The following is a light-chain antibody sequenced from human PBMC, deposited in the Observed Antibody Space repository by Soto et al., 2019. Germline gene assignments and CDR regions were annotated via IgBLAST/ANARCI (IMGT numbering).Light chain of an antibody. CDR3: SAYAGINKLGV. J-gene: IGLJ1*01. CDR1: SSDVGGYKY. V-gene: IGLV2-8*01. CDR2: EVN. Sequence: QSALTQPPSASGSPGQSVTISCTGTSSDVGGYKYVSWYQQHPGKAPKLMIFEVNKRPSGVPDRFSGSKSGNTASLTVSGLQAEDEADYHCSAYAGINKLGVVGTGTKVTVI.